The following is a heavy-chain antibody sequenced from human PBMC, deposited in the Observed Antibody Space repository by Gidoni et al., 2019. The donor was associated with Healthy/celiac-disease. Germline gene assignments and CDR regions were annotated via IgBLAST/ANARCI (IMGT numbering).Heavy chain of an antibody. CDR1: VGSISSGGYY. Sequence: QLQLQESGPGLVKPSQTLSLTCPVPVGSISSGGYYWSWIRQHPWKGLEWIGYIHYSGSTYYNPSLKSRVTISVDTSKNQFSLKLSSVTAADTAVYYCAATGREVWDAENDYWGQGTLVTVSS. D-gene: IGHD6-13*01. J-gene: IGHJ4*02. CDR3: AATGREVWDAENDY. V-gene: IGHV4-31*03. CDR2: IHYSGST.